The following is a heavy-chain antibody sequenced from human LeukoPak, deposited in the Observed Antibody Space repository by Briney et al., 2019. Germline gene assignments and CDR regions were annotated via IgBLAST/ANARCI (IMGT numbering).Heavy chain of an antibody. CDR1: GGSISSYY. CDR2: IYYSGST. Sequence: SETLSLTCTVSGGSISSYYWSWIRQPPGKGLEWIGYIYYSGSTNYNPSLKSRVTISVATSKNQFSLKLSSVTAADTAVYYCAREGGHYYDSSGYWHYFDYWGQGTLVTVSS. V-gene: IGHV4-59*01. CDR3: AREGGHYYDSSGYWHYFDY. D-gene: IGHD3-22*01. J-gene: IGHJ4*02.